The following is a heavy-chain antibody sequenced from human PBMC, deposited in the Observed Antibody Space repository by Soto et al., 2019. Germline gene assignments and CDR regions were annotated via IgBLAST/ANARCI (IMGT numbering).Heavy chain of an antibody. CDR2: ISYDSTNI. D-gene: IGHD6-6*01. CDR3: ARGLNFSSSPAFDY. Sequence: GGSLRLSCAASGFTFSTYYAMHWVRQAPGRGLEWVAAISYDSTNIYYAGSVKGRFTIFRDNSESTLYLEMNSLRVEDTAMYHCARGLNFSSSPAFDYWGQGALVTVSS. CDR1: GFTFSTYYA. J-gene: IGHJ4*02. V-gene: IGHV3-30-3*01.